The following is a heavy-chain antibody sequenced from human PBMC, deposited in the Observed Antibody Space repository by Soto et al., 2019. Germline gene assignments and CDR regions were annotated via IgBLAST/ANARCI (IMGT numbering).Heavy chain of an antibody. Sequence: LSLTCSVCGGSMSTYYWSGIRQPRGKGLEWIGYIYYSGSTSINPSLKSRVTISVDTSKNEFSLRLKSVTAADTAVYYCARTYSSGCYGDIDVWGQGTVVTV. V-gene: IGHV4-59*01. J-gene: IGHJ3*01. D-gene: IGHD6-19*01. CDR2: IYYSGST. CDR3: ARTYSSGCYGDIDV. CDR1: GGSMSTYY.